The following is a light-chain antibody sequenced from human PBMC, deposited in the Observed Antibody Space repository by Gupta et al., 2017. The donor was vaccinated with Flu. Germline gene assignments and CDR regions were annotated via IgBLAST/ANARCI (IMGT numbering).Light chain of an antibody. CDR3: AAWDDSLSGRGV. J-gene: IGLJ3*02. Sequence: QSVLTQPPSASRTPGQRVTISCSGSSSNIGSNYVYWYQQLPGTAPKLLIYRNNQRPSGVPDRFSGSKSGTSASLAIRGLRSEDEADYYCAAWDDSLSGRGVFGGGTKLTVL. CDR1: SSNIGSNY. V-gene: IGLV1-47*01. CDR2: RNN.